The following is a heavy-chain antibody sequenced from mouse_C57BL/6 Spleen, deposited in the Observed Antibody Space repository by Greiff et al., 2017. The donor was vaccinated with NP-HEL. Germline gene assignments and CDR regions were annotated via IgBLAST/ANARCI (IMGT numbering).Heavy chain of an antibody. J-gene: IGHJ2*01. CDR3: ARPDSSGFYFDY. CDR1: GYTFTDYY. Sequence: EVQLQQSGPELVKPGASVKISCKASGYTFTDYYMNWVKQSHGKSLEWIGDINPNNGGTSYNQKFKGKATLTVDKSSSTAYMELRSLTSEDSAVYYCARPDSSGFYFDYWGQGTTLTVSS. D-gene: IGHD3-2*02. CDR2: INPNNGGT. V-gene: IGHV1-26*01.